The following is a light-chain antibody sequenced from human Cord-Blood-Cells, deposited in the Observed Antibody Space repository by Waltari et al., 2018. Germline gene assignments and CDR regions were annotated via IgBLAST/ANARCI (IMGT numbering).Light chain of an antibody. J-gene: IGLJ3*02. V-gene: IGLV2-23*01. CDR3: CSYADSSTWV. CDR1: SSDVGSYNL. CDR2: EGS. Sequence: QSALTQPASVSGSPGQSITISCTGTSSDVGSYNLYSWYQQHPDNDPNLMIDEGSKRPAGVLNRCSGSNSGNTASLTISGLRAADEAEYYCCSYADSSTWVFGGGTKLTVL.